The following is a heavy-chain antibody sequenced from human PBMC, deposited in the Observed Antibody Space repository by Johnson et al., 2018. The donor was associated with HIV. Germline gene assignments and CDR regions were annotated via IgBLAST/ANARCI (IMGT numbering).Heavy chain of an antibody. J-gene: IGHJ3*02. CDR3: ARDGLAANAFET. Sequence: QVQLVESGGGVVQPGGSLRLSCAASGFTFSSYGMHWVRQAPGKGLEWVAFTRYDGSNKYYSDSVKGRFTISRDNSKNTLYLQMNSLRAEDTAVYYCARDGLAANAFETWGQGTMGTVSS. CDR2: TRYDGSNK. V-gene: IGHV3-30*02. CDR1: GFTFSSYG. D-gene: IGHD3/OR15-3a*01.